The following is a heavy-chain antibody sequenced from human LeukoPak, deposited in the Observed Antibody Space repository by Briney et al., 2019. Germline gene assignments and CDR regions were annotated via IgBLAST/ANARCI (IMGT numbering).Heavy chain of an antibody. V-gene: IGHV3-21*01. CDR3: ARGRGLPAPLDY. Sequence: GGSLRLSCAASGFTFSSYSMNWVRQAPGKGLEWVSSIRSSSSHTYYADSVKGRFTISRDNAKNSLYLQMNSLRAEHTAVYYCARGRGLPAPLDYWGQGTLVTVSS. D-gene: IGHD3-10*01. CDR1: GFTFSSYS. CDR2: IRSSSSHT. J-gene: IGHJ4*02.